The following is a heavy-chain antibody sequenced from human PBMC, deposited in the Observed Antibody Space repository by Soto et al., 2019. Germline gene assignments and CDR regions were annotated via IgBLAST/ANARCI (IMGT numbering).Heavy chain of an antibody. CDR2: INAGNGNT. CDR1: GYTFTSYA. J-gene: IGHJ4*02. CDR3: ARGEIVVGDY. D-gene: IGHD2-15*01. V-gene: IGHV1-3*01. Sequence: ASVKVSCKASGYTFTSYAMHWVRQAPGQRLEWMGWINAGNGNTKCSQKFQDRVTITRDTSASTAYMELSSLRSEDTAVYYCARGEIVVGDYWGQGTLVTVSS.